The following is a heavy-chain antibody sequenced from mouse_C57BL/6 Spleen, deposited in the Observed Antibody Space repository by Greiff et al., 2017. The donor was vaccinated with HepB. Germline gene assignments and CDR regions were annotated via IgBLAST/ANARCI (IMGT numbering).Heavy chain of an antibody. CDR2: IDPENGDT. J-gene: IGHJ2*01. D-gene: IGHD1-1*01. V-gene: IGHV14-4*01. CDR3: TTRVYYGSSFDY. CDR1: GFNIKDDY. Sequence: EVQLQQSGAELVRPGASVKLSCTASGFNIKDDYMHWVKQRPEQGLEWIGWIDPENGDTEYASKFQGKATITADTSSNTAYLQLSSLTSEDTAVYYCTTRVYYGSSFDYWGQGTTLTVSS.